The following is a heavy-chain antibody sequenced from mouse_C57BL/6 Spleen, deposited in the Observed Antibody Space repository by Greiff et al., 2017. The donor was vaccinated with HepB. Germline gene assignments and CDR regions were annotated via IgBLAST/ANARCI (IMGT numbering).Heavy chain of an antibody. J-gene: IGHJ2*01. CDR1: GFSLSTSGMG. CDR2: IYWDDDK. CDR3: ARSEDSNYVGYFDY. V-gene: IGHV8-12*01. Sequence: QVTLKESGPGILQSSQTLSLTCSFSGFSLSTSGMGVSWIRQPSGKGLEWLAHIYWDDDKRYNPSLKSRLTISKDTSRNQVFLKITRVDTADTATYYCARSEDSNYVGYFDYWGQGTTLTVSS. D-gene: IGHD2-5*01.